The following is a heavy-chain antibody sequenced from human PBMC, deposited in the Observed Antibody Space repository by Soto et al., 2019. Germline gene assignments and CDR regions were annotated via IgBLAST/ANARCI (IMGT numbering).Heavy chain of an antibody. V-gene: IGHV4-34*01. CDR2: INHSGST. CDR3: ARDKIPGLFDY. CDR1: GGSFSGYS. D-gene: IGHD2-21*01. Sequence: QVQLQQWGAGLLKPSETLSLTCAVYGGSFSGYSWTWIRQPPGTGLEWVGEINHSGSTNYNPALDTRVPIAVATSKNQFSLKLTSVTAADTPVYSCARDKIPGLFDYWGQGTLVTVSS. J-gene: IGHJ4*02.